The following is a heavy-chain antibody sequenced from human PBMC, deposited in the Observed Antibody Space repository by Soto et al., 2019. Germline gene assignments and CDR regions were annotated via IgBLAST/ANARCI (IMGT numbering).Heavy chain of an antibody. Sequence: GGSLRLSCAASGFTFSSYEMNWVRQAPGKGLEWVSYISSSGSTIYYADSVKGRFTISRGNAKNSLYLQMNSLRAEDTAVYYCARSRYTGTYSGRFLDYWGQGSLVTVSS. V-gene: IGHV3-48*03. J-gene: IGHJ4*02. CDR2: ISSSGSTI. D-gene: IGHD1-26*01. CDR3: ARSRYTGTYSGRFLDY. CDR1: GFTFSSYE.